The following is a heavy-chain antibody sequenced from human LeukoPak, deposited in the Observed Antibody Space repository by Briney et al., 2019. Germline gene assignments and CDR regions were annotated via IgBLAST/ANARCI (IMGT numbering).Heavy chain of an antibody. CDR1: GGTFSSYA. V-gene: IGHV1-69*05. J-gene: IGHJ5*02. Sequence: SVKVSCKASGGTFSSYAISWVRQAPGQGREWMGGIIPIFGTANYAQKFQGRVTITTDESTSTAYMELSSLRSEDTAVYYCASLRRGYSYPWWFDPWGQGTLVTVSS. D-gene: IGHD5-18*01. CDR2: IIPIFGTA. CDR3: ASLRRGYSYPWWFDP.